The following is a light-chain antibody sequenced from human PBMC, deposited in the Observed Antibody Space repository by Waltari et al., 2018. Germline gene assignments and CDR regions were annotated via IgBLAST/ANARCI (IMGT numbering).Light chain of an antibody. CDR2: DVI. CDR3: ASYTSGISTRLV. J-gene: IGLJ2*01. CDR1: SSDVGRYDY. V-gene: IGLV2-14*01. Sequence: QSALTQPASVSGSPGQSITISCTGTSSDVGRYDYVSWYQKHPGKAPKLLIYDVIKRPPGCCIRASVSNAGDTASLTISGLQAEDGSDYYCASYTSGISTRLVFGGGTKLTVL.